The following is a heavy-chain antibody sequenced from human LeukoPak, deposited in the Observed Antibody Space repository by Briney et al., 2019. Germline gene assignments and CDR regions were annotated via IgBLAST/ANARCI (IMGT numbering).Heavy chain of an antibody. CDR3: ARDLKYYDSSGHD. CDR2: IYYSGST. CDR1: GGSISSSSYY. D-gene: IGHD3-22*01. V-gene: IGHV4-39*07. Sequence: SETLSLTCTVSGGSISSSSYYWGWIRQPPGKGLEWIGSIYYSGSTYYNPSLKSRVTISVDTSKNQFSLKLSSVTAADTAVYYCARDLKYYDSSGHDWGQGTLVTVSS. J-gene: IGHJ4*02.